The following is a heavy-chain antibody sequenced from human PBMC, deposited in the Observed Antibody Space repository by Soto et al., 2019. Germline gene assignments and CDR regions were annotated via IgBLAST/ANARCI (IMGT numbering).Heavy chain of an antibody. J-gene: IGHJ4*02. D-gene: IGHD5-12*01. V-gene: IGHV4-61*01. CDR3: ARGGRHDANRGYESLGY. Sequence: SVTLSLTCTGSGGSVNRGPYYWRWMWQPPGKELEWIGYIYYSGNTSYNPTLKSRVTISVNTSKNQFSLMLSSVTAAVTAVYYCARGGRHDANRGYESLGYWGQGTLVTVSS. CDR1: GGSVNRGPYY. CDR2: IYYSGNT.